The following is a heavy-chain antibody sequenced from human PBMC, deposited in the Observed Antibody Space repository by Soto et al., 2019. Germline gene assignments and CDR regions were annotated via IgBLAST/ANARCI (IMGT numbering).Heavy chain of an antibody. D-gene: IGHD3-16*01. Sequence: ASVKVSCKASGYSFTNNDVSWVRQATGQRLEWMGWMNPGSGDTGYAQKFQSRVTMTRDISIATAYKKLSSLRTDDTAIYYCARMATFGSLNWFDPWGQGTLVTVSS. V-gene: IGHV1-8*01. CDR3: ARMATFGSLNWFDP. J-gene: IGHJ5*02. CDR2: MNPGSGDT. CDR1: GYSFTNND.